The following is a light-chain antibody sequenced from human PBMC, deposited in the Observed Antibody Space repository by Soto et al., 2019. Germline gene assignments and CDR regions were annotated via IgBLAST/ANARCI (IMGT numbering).Light chain of an antibody. CDR3: QQYNSYYR. CDR1: QRISTW. V-gene: IGKV1-5*03. CDR2: KAS. Sequence: DIQMTQSPSTLPASVGDRVTITCRASQRISTWLACYPQKPGKAPKLLIYKASTLESGVPSRVSGSGSGTEFGLTTSSLQPDDVATYYLQQYNSYYRFGQGAKVEIK. J-gene: IGKJ1*01.